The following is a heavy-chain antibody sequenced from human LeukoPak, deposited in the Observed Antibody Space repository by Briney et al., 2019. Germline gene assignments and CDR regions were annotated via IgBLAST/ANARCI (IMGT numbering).Heavy chain of an antibody. J-gene: IGHJ3*02. D-gene: IGHD5-18*01. CDR2: ISYDGSNK. CDR3: ARGTPERGYSYGYSGAFDI. V-gene: IGHV3-30-3*01. Sequence: GGSLRLSCAASGFTFSSYVMHWVRQALGKGLEWVAVISYDGSNKYYADSVKGRFTISRDNSKNTLYLQMNSLRAEDTAVYYCARGTPERGYSYGYSGAFDIWGQGTMVTVSS. CDR1: GFTFSSYV.